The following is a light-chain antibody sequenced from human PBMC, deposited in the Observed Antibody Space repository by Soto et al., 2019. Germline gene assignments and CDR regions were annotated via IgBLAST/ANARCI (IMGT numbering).Light chain of an antibody. CDR3: QQYSDWPSIT. Sequence: EIVMTQSPETLSVSAGGRATISCRATQSISSYLAWYQLKPGQAPRLLIYGVSTRATGIPARFSGSESGTEFTLTISSLQSEDVAVYYCQQYSDWPSITFGQGTRLEIK. CDR1: QSISSY. J-gene: IGKJ5*01. V-gene: IGKV3-15*01. CDR2: GVS.